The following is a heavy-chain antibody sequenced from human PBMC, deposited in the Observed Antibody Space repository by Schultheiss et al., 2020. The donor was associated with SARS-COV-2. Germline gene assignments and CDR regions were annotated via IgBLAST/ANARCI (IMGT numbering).Heavy chain of an antibody. D-gene: IGHD1-26*01. CDR2: IYYSGST. Sequence: SCTVSGGSISSYYWSWIRQPPGKGLEWIGYIYYSGSTNYNPSLKSRVTISVDTSKNQFSLKLSSVTAADTAVYYCARSGWELLYYFDYWGQGTLVTVSS. CDR3: ARSGWELLYYFDY. CDR1: GGSISSYY. V-gene: IGHV4-59*01. J-gene: IGHJ4*02.